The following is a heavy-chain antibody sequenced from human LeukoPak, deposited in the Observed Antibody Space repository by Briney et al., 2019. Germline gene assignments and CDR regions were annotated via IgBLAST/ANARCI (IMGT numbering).Heavy chain of an antibody. V-gene: IGHV4-34*01. CDR2: MNHRGST. J-gene: IGHJ5*02. D-gene: IGHD2-2*01. Sequence: PSETLSLTCAVYGGSFSGYYWSWIRQPPGKGLEWIGEMNHRGSTNYNPSLKSRVTISVDTSKNQFSLQLSSVTAADTAVYYCARGGYDLDPWGQGTLVTVSS. CDR3: ARGGYDLDP. CDR1: GGSFSGYY.